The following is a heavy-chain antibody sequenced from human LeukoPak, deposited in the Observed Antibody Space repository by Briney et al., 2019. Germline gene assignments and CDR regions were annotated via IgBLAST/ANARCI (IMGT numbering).Heavy chain of an antibody. D-gene: IGHD1-26*01. V-gene: IGHV1-69*04. CDR3: ARSLELPIDY. CDR1: GGTFSSYA. J-gene: IGHJ4*02. Sequence: ASVKVSCKASGGTFSSYAISWVRQAPGQGLEWMGRIIPILGIANYAQKFQGRVTITADKSTSTAYMELSSLRSDDTAVYYCARSLELPIDYWGQGTLVTVSS. CDR2: IIPILGIA.